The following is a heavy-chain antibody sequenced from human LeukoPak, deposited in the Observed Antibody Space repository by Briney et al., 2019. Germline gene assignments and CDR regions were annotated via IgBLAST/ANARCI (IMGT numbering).Heavy chain of an antibody. J-gene: IGHJ5*01. D-gene: IGHD3-10*01. CDR2: IDPSDSYL. Sequence: GESLKISCKGSGYIFSNYWITWVRQMPGKGLEWMGRIDPSDSYLNYSPSFEGHVTISVDTSISTAYLQWTSLQASDTAMYYCARHSNHFGSGSYYRYWFYSWGQGTLVTVSS. CDR3: ARHSNHFGSGSYYRYWFYS. V-gene: IGHV5-10-1*01. CDR1: GYIFSNYW.